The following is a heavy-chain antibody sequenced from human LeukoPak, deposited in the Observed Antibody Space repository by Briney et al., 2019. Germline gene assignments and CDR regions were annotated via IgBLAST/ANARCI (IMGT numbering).Heavy chain of an antibody. Sequence: GGSLRLSCITSGFTFSSYGMSWVRQAPDNGLELVSSISGSNGGRYYADSVKGRFTISRDNSKYTLSLQMNSLREDDTAVYYCAKVGVPATMELGTRGVATTIELDYWGQGTLVTVSS. J-gene: IGHJ4*02. CDR3: AKVGVPATMELGTRGVATTIELDY. V-gene: IGHV3-23*01. CDR1: GFTFSSYG. CDR2: ISGSNGGR. D-gene: IGHD2-2*01.